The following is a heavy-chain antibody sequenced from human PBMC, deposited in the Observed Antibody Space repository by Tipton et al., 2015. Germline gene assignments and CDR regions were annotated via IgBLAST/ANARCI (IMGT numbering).Heavy chain of an antibody. V-gene: IGHV4-39*07. CDR2: IYYSGST. CDR1: GGSISSSSYY. CDR3: ASLGGSAFDFDN. J-gene: IGHJ4*02. D-gene: IGHD3-16*01. Sequence: TLSLTCTVSGGSISSSSYYWGWIRQPPGKGLEWIGSIYYSGSTYNNPSLESRLTISGDTSKNQFSLKLTSVTAADTAVYYCASLGGSAFDFDNWGRGTLVTVSS.